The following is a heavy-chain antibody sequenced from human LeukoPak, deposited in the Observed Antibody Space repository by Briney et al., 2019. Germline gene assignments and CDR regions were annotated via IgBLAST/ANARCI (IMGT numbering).Heavy chain of an antibody. CDR1: GYTFTIYY. V-gene: IGHV1-46*01. CDR3: ARSWELLAPSGYFQH. CDR2: INPSGGST. Sequence: GASVTVSFKASGYTFTIYYMHWVRQAPGQGLEWMGIINPSGGSTSYAQKFQGRVTMTRDTSTSTVYMELSSLRSEDTAVYYCARSWELLAPSGYFQHWGQGTLVTVSS. D-gene: IGHD1-26*01. J-gene: IGHJ1*01.